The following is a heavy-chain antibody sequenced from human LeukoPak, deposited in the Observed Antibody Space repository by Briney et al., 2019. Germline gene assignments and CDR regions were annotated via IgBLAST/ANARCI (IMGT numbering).Heavy chain of an antibody. Sequence: SQTLSLTCAISGDSVSSNSAAWNWIRQSPSRGLEWLGRTYYRSKWYNDYAVSVKSRITINPDTSKNQFSLKLSSVTAADTAVYYCARDFPQLEPTDYWGQGTLVTVSS. CDR2: TYYRSKWYN. V-gene: IGHV6-1*01. CDR1: GDSVSSNSAA. D-gene: IGHD1-1*01. J-gene: IGHJ4*02. CDR3: ARDFPQLEPTDY.